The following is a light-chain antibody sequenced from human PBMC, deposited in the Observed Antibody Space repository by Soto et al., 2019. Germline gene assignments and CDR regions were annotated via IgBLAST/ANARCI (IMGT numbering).Light chain of an antibody. V-gene: IGLV4-69*01. CDR2: LDSDGSH. CDR3: QTWVTGIHVV. J-gene: IGLJ2*01. CDR1: SGHSSYA. Sequence: QSVLTQSPSASASLGASVKLTCTLSSGHSSYAIAWHQQQPEKGPRYLMKLDSDGSHTKGDAIPDRFSGSSSGAERYLTISSLQSEDEADCYCQTWVTGIHVVFGGGTKVTVL.